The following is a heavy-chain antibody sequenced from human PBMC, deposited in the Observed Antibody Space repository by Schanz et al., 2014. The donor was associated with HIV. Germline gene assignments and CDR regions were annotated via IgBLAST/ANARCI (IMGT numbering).Heavy chain of an antibody. D-gene: IGHD1-26*01. V-gene: IGHV1-8*01. CDR2: VNPESGNT. J-gene: IGHJ2*01. Sequence: QVLLVQSGAEVKKPGASVKVSCKASGYSFPSYDFNWVRQAPGQGLEWMGWVNPESGNTGMADKFLGRLSLTRFTSTGTAYMELDSLRSEDTAIYYCVRAASFHFDKEGYYRNWYFDFWGRGTLVAVSS. CDR3: VRAASFHFDKEGYYRNWYFDF. CDR1: GYSFPSYD.